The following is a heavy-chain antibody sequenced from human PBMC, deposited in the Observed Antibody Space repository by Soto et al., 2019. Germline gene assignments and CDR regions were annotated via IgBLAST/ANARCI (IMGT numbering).Heavy chain of an antibody. J-gene: IGHJ5*02. CDR2: ISSNSAYI. CDR1: GFTFRSFT. Sequence: GGSLSLSCAASGFTFRSFTMNCVLQAPGKGLEWVSTISSNSAYIYYTDALRGRFTISRDNAKNSLHLQMKSLRAEDTAVYYCTRDASRDSSARGWFDPWGPGTLVTVSS. D-gene: IGHD6-13*01. CDR3: TRDASRDSSARGWFDP. V-gene: IGHV3-21*01.